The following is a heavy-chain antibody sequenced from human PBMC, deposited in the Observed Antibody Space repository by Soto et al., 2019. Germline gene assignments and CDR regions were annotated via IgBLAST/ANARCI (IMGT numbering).Heavy chain of an antibody. Sequence: QVQLQESGPGLVKPSETLSLSCTVSSGSISSYYWSWIRQPPGKGLEWIGYIHYSGSTNDNPSLKGRVIISVDTSKNKFSLNLSSVTVADTAVYYCARGLEGWHEGVYYYGLDVWGQGTTVTVSS. CDR1: SGSISSYY. J-gene: IGHJ6*02. D-gene: IGHD3-10*01. V-gene: IGHV4-59*01. CDR3: ARGLEGWHEGVYYYGLDV. CDR2: IHYSGST.